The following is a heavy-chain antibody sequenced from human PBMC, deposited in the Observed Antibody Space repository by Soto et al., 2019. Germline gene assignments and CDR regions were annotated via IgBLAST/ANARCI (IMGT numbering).Heavy chain of an antibody. CDR1: GGSFSGYY. CDR2: INHSGST. D-gene: IGHD3-22*01. J-gene: IGHJ5*02. V-gene: IGHV4-34*01. CDR3: ARELNYDSSAKGWFDP. Sequence: SETLSLTCAVYGGSFSGYYWSRIRQPPGKGLEWIGEINHSGSTNYNPSLKSRVTISVDTSKNQVSLKLSSVTAADTAVYYCARELNYDSSAKGWFDPWGQGTQVTVSS.